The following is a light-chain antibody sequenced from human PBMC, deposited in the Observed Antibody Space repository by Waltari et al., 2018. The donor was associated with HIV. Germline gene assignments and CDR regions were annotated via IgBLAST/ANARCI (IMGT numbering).Light chain of an antibody. Sequence: QSALTQPASVSGSPGQSITISCTGTSSDVGSYNLVFWYQHHPGKAPKLMISEVNKRPSGVSNRFSGSKSGNTASLTISGLQAEDEADYYCSSCATAGTYVLFGGGTKLTVL. V-gene: IGLV2-23*02. J-gene: IGLJ2*01. CDR1: SSDVGSYNL. CDR3: SSCATAGTYVL. CDR2: EVN.